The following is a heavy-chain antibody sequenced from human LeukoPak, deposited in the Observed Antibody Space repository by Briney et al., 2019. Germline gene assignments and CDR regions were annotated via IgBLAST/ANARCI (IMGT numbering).Heavy chain of an antibody. V-gene: IGHV3-30*02. CDR1: GFTFSSYG. CDR2: IRYDGSNK. Sequence: GGSLRLSCAASGFTFSSYGMRWVRQAPGKGLEWVAFIRYDGSNKYYADSVKGRFTISRDNSKNTLYLQMNSLRAEDTAVYYCAKDKQGSSGWYVSYYYYYMDVWGKGTTVTISS. J-gene: IGHJ6*03. CDR3: AKDKQGSSGWYVSYYYYYMDV. D-gene: IGHD6-19*01.